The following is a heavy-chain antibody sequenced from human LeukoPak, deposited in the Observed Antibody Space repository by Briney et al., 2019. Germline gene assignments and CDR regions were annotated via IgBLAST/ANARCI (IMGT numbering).Heavy chain of an antibody. V-gene: IGHV3-23*01. CDR2: ISGSGGST. CDR3: AKDFYYDSSGFYPY. J-gene: IGHJ4*02. Sequence: GGSLRLSCIGSGFTFGDYEMRWVRQAPGQGLEWVSGISGSGGSTYHADSVKGRFTISRDNSKSTLYLQMNSLRAEDTAVYYCAKDFYYDSSGFYPYWGQGTLVTVSS. CDR1: GFTFGDYE. D-gene: IGHD3-22*01.